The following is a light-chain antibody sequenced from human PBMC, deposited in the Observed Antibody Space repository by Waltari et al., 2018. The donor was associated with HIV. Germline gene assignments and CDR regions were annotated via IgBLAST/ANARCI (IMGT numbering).Light chain of an antibody. V-gene: IGLV1-44*01. Sequence: QSVLTQPPSASATPGQRVTISCSGSGSNIGVKSVAWYRQLPGAAPKLLIFNASRRPSGVPDRVSGSKSGTSASLAISGLQSEDEADYYCETWDDSLNGRVFGGGTKLTVL. CDR1: GSNIGVKS. CDR2: NAS. J-gene: IGLJ2*01. CDR3: ETWDDSLNGRV.